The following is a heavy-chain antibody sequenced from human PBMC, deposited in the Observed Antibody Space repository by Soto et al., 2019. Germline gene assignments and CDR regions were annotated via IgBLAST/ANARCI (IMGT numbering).Heavy chain of an antibody. CDR2: IVVGSGNT. V-gene: IGHV1-58*01. Sequence: SVKVSCKASGFTFTSSAVQWVRQARGQRLEWIGWIVVGSGNTNYAQKFQERVTITRDMSTSTAYMELSSLRSEDTAVYYCAKDYAKAYDSSGYYTNYFDYWGQGTLVTVSS. CDR3: AKDYAKAYDSSGYYTNYFDY. D-gene: IGHD3-22*01. CDR1: GFTFTSSA. J-gene: IGHJ4*02.